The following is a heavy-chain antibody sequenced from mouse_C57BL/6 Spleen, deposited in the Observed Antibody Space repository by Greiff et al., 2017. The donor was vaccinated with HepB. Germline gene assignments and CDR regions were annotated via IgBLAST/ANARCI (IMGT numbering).Heavy chain of an antibody. Sequence: QVQLQQSGTELVKPGASVKLSCKASGYTFTSYWMHWVKQRPGQGLEWIGNINPSNGGTNYNEKFKSKATLTVDKSSSTAYMQLSSLTSEDSAVYYCARVGIYYDYDEGYAMDYWGQGTSVTVSS. J-gene: IGHJ4*01. CDR1: GYTFTSYW. V-gene: IGHV1-53*01. CDR2: INPSNGGT. CDR3: ARVGIYYDYDEGYAMDY. D-gene: IGHD2-4*01.